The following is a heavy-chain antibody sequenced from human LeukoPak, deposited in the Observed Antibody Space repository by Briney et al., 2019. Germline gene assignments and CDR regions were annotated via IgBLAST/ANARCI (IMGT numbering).Heavy chain of an antibody. V-gene: IGHV3-11*01. D-gene: IGHD6-13*01. CDR2: ISSSGSTI. Sequence: GGSLRLSCAASGFTFSDYYMSWIRQAPGKGLEWVSYISSSGSTIYYADSVKGRFTISRDNAKNSLYLQMNSLRAEDTAVYCCAFTFYSAADDYWGQGTLVTVSS. J-gene: IGHJ4*02. CDR3: AFTFYSAADDY. CDR1: GFTFSDYY.